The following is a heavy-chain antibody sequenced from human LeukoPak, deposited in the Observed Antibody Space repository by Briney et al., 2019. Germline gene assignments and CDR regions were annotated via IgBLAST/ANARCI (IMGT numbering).Heavy chain of an antibody. CDR1: GGSISSGGYY. CDR3: ARDRADGYSPFDY. V-gene: IGHV4-31*03. Sequence: SQTLSLTCTVSGGSISSGGYYWSWIRQHPGKGLEWIGYIYYSGSTYYNPSLKSRVTISVDTSKNQFSLKLSSVTAADTAVYYCARDRADGYSPFDYWGQGTLVTVSS. CDR2: IYYSGST. D-gene: IGHD5-24*01. J-gene: IGHJ4*02.